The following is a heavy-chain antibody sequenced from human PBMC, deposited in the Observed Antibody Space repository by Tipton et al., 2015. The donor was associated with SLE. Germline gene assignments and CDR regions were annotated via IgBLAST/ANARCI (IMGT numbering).Heavy chain of an antibody. D-gene: IGHD6-13*01. CDR2: IYYSGST. J-gene: IGHJ6*02. CDR3: ARGGQQLVYYYYYGMDV. CDR1: GGSISSGSYY. Sequence: TLSLTCTVSGGSISSGSYYWSWIRQPAGKGLEWIGYIYYSGSTNYNPSLKSRVTISVDTSKNQFSLKLSSVTAADTAVYYCARGGQQLVYYYYYGMDVWGQGTTVTVSS. V-gene: IGHV4-61*10.